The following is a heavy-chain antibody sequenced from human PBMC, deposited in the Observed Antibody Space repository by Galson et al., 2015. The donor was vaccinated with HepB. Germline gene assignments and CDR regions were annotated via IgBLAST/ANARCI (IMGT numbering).Heavy chain of an antibody. J-gene: IGHJ4*02. CDR1: GYTFTSYY. V-gene: IGHV1-46*01. D-gene: IGHD5-12*01. CDR2: INSSGGST. CDR3: ARDQRARWLRSTIGGFPGY. Sequence: QSGAEVKKPGESLKVSCKASGYTFTSYYMHWVRQAPGQGLEWMGIINSSGGSTSYAQKFQGRVTMTRDTSISTAYMELSRLRSDDTAVYYCARDQRARWLRSTIGGFPGYWGQGTLVTVSS.